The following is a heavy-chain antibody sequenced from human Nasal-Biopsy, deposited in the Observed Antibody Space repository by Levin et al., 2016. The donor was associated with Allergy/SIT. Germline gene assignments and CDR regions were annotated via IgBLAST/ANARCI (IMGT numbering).Heavy chain of an antibody. CDR3: VRDFEPTGIDGYWDWFDS. V-gene: IGHV3-7*03. CDR1: GFSFSDYY. J-gene: IGHJ5*01. Sequence: GESLKISCAASGFSFSDYYVDWIRQAPGKGLEWVAVIKPDGTEKKYMDSVRGRFTISRDNAKNSLSLEMNSLRAEDTAVYYCVRDFEPTGIDGYWDWFDSWGQGTRVTVSS. CDR2: IKPDGTEK. D-gene: IGHD3-22*01.